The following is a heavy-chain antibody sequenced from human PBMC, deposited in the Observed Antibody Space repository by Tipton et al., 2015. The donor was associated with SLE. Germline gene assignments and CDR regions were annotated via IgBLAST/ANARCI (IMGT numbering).Heavy chain of an antibody. J-gene: IGHJ5*02. CDR3: ARAHCSGGSCYSGFDP. D-gene: IGHD2-15*01. Sequence: QLVQSGAEVKKPGASVKVSCKASGYTFTSYDINWVRQATGQGLEWMGWMNPNSGNTGYAQKFQGRVTMTRNTSISTAYMELSSLRSEDTAVYYCARAHCSGGSCYSGFDPWGQGTLVTVSS. CDR2: MNPNSGNT. V-gene: IGHV1-8*02. CDR1: GYTFTSYD.